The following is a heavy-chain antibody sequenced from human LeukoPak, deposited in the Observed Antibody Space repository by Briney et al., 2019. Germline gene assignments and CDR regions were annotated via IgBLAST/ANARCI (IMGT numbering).Heavy chain of an antibody. J-gene: IGHJ4*02. CDR1: GFTFSSYS. D-gene: IGHD6-19*01. CDR3: MGGMGWLSDY. Sequence: GGSLRLSCAASGFTFSSYSMNWVRQAPGKGLEWVSYISSSSSTIYYADSVKGRFTISRDNAKNSLYLQMNSLRAEDTAVYYGMGGMGWLSDYWGRGTLVTVSS. V-gene: IGHV3-48*01. CDR2: ISSSSSTI.